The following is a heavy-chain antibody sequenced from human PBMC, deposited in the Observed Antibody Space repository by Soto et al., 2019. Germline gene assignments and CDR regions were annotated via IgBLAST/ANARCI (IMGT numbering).Heavy chain of an antibody. V-gene: IGHV1-69*12. Sequence: QVQLLQSGAEVKKPGSSVKVSCKASGGTFSSYAISWVRHAPGQGLEWMGGIIPIFGTAHYEQKFQNRVTITADESTSTAYLELSSLSTEDTAVYYWAGAGGPPAYYDSMDVWGRGTTVTVSS. CDR2: IIPIFGTA. J-gene: IGHJ6*02. D-gene: IGHD3-16*01. CDR1: GGTFSSYA. CDR3: AGAGGPPAYYDSMDV.